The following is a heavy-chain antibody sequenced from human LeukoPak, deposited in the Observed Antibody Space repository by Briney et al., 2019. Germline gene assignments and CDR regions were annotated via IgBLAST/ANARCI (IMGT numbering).Heavy chain of an antibody. D-gene: IGHD2-21*02. J-gene: IGHJ4*02. CDR1: GYTFTSYD. CDR2: MNPNSGNT. V-gene: IGHV1-8*01. Sequence: ASVKVSCKASGYTFTSYDINWVRQATGQGLEWMGWMNPNSGNTGYAQKFQGRVTMTRNTSISTAYMELSSPRSEDTAVYYCARGGIVVVTARPYYFDYWGQGTLVTVSS. CDR3: ARGGIVVVTARPYYFDY.